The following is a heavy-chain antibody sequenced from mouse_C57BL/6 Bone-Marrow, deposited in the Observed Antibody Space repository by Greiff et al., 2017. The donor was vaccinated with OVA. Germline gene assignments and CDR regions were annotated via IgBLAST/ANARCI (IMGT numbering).Heavy chain of an antibody. CDR1: GYTFTDYY. D-gene: IGHD2-3*01. J-gene: IGHJ4*01. V-gene: IGHV1-76*01. CDR2: IYPGSGNT. Sequence: VQLKESGAELVRPGASVKLSCKASGYTFTDYYINWVKQRPGQGLEWIARIYPGSGNTYYNEKFKGKATLTAEKSSSTAYMQLSSLTSEDSAVYFCARSGSIYYAMDYWGQGTSVTVSS. CDR3: ARSGSIYYAMDY.